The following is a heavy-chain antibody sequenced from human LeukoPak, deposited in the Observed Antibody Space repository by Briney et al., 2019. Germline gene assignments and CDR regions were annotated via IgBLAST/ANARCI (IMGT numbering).Heavy chain of an antibody. V-gene: IGHV3-30*04. CDR3: ATTASRGPQSAEYFQY. J-gene: IGHJ1*01. Sequence: GRSLRLSCAASGFTFSSYATHWVRQAPGKGLEWVAVISNDGSNKYYADSVKGRFTISRDNSKNTLYLQMNSLRAEDTAVYYCATTASRGPQSAEYFQYWGQGTLVTVSS. CDR1: GFTFSSYA. CDR2: ISNDGSNK.